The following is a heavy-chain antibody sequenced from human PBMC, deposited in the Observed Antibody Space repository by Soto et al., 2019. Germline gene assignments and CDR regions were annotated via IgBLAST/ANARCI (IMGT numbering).Heavy chain of an antibody. CDR1: GGTFSNSA. CDR2: IMPIFRTP. D-gene: IGHD5-12*01. V-gene: IGHV1-69*12. Sequence: QVQLEQSGAEVKKPGSSVKVSCKASGGTFSNSAISWLRQAPGQGLEWMGGIMPIFRTPDYAQKFQGRVTLTAYESTSTAYMELSGLRSDDTAVYYCARDKDRLPLGGNYYYILDVWGQGTTVTVSS. J-gene: IGHJ6*02. CDR3: ARDKDRLPLGGNYYYILDV.